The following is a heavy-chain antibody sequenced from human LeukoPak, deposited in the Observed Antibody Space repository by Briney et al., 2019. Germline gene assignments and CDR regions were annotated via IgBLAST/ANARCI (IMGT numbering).Heavy chain of an antibody. CDR3: AYTDMVRGAPPAFDI. D-gene: IGHD3-10*01. V-gene: IGHV4-59*04. CDR1: GGSISSYY. CDR2: IYHSGST. Sequence: PSETLSLTCTVSGGSISSYYWSWIRQPPGKGLEWIGSIYHSGSTYYNPSLKSRVTISVDTSKNQFSLKLSSVTAADTAVYYCAYTDMVRGAPPAFDIWGQGTMVTVSS. J-gene: IGHJ3*02.